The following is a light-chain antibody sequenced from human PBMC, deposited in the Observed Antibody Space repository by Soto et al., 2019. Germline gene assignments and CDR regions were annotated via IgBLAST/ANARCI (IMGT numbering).Light chain of an antibody. Sequence: DIVMTQSPDSLAVSLGERATINCKSSQTVIKSSDNKHCLAWFQQKPGQPPKLLIYGASTQESGVPDRFSGSGSGTDFTLTISSLQAEDVAVYYCQQFYSSPPMFTFGQGTKLEIK. CDR1: QTVIKSSDNKHC. CDR2: GAS. CDR3: QQFYSSPPMFT. V-gene: IGKV4-1*01. J-gene: IGKJ2*01.